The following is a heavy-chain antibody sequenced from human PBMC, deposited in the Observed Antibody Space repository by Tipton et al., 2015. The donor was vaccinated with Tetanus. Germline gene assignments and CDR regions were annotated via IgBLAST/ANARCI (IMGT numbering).Heavy chain of an antibody. Sequence: GLVKPSETLSLTCTVSGGSIRGGTFYWGWIRQPPGKGLEWIGGIYESGDTYYIPSLKSRVTISVDTSKNQFSLKLNSVTAADTAVYYCARDQARGARGWNYFDYWGQGTLVTVSS. V-gene: IGHV4-39*07. CDR2: IYESGDT. J-gene: IGHJ4*02. CDR3: ARDQARGARGWNYFDY. CDR1: GGSIRGGTFY. D-gene: IGHD6-6*01.